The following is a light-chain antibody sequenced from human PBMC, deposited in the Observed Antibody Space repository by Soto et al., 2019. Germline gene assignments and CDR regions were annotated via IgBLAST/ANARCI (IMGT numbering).Light chain of an antibody. CDR3: QESNNWPYT. V-gene: IGKV3-15*01. CDR2: GAS. Sequence: EIVMTQSPATLSVSPGERATLSYRASQSVTDNLAWYQQKPGQAPRLLIYGASTRATGIPARFSGSGSGTEFTLTISSLQSEDFALYYCQESNNWPYTFGQGTKLEIK. J-gene: IGKJ2*01. CDR1: QSVTDN.